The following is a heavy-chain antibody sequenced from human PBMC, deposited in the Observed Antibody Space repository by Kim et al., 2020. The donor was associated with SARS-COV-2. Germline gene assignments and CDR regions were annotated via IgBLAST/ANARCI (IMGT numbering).Heavy chain of an antibody. Sequence: GSTHYNPSLKSRVTISVDTSKNQFSLTLSYVTAAGAAVYYCARGPSFAYWGQGTLVTVSS. CDR3: ARGPSFAY. V-gene: IGHV4-39*02. CDR2: GST. J-gene: IGHJ4*02.